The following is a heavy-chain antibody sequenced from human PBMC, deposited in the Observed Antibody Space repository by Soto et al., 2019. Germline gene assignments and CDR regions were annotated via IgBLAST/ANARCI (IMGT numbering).Heavy chain of an antibody. V-gene: IGHV4-38-2*01. D-gene: IGHD6-19*01. J-gene: IGHJ5*02. CDR1: GYSISSGYY. CDR3: ARGIAVDMNWFDH. Sequence: XETLSLTCAVAGYSISSGYYWGWIRQPPGKGLEWIGSIYHSGSTYYNPSLKSRVTISVDTSKNQFSLKLSSVTAADTAVYYCARGIAVDMNWFDHWGQGTLVTVSS. CDR2: IYHSGST.